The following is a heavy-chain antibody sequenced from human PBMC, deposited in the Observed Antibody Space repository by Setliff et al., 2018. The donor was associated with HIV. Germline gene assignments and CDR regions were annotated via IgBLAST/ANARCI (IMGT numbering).Heavy chain of an antibody. J-gene: IGHJ5*02. Sequence: PSETLSLTCTVSGGSISSSSHYWGWIRQPPGKGLEWIGSIYYSGGTYYNPSLKSRVTISVYTSKNQFSLKLSSVTAADTAVYYCARVSRGGSSPGWFDPWGQGTLVTVSS. CDR1: GGSISSSSHY. D-gene: IGHD6-6*01. CDR2: IYYSGGT. V-gene: IGHV4-39*07. CDR3: ARVSRGGSSPGWFDP.